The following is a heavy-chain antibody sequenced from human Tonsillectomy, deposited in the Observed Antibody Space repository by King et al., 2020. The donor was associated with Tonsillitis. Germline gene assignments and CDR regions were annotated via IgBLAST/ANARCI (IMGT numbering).Heavy chain of an antibody. CDR3: ARKGPPYGGYRGYFDY. CDR2: ISSSGSTV. CDR1: GFTFSDYY. J-gene: IGHJ4*02. V-gene: IGHV3-11*01. Sequence: VQLVESGGGLVKPGGSLRLSCAASGFTFSDYYMAWIRQAPGKGLEWLSYISSSGSTVYYADSVKGRFTFSRDNAKNSLYLQMNGLRVEDTAVYYCARKGPPYGGYRGYFDYWGQGTLVTVSS. D-gene: IGHD5-12*01.